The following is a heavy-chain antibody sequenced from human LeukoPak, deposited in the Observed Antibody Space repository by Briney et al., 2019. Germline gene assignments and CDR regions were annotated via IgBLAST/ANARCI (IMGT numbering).Heavy chain of an antibody. CDR3: ARVGCSGGSCYLGRIYYYYYGMDV. D-gene: IGHD2-15*01. CDR1: GGTFSSYA. CDR2: IIPIFGTA. Sequence: ASVKVSCKASGGTFSSYAISWVRQAPGQGREWMGGIIPIFGTANYAQKFQGRVTITADESTSTAYMELSSLRSEDTAAYYCARVGCSGGSCYLGRIYYYYYGMDVWGQGTTVTVSS. V-gene: IGHV1-69*13. J-gene: IGHJ6*02.